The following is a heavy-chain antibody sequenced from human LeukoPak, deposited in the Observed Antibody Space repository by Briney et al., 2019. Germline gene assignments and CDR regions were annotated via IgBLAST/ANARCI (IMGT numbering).Heavy chain of an antibody. Sequence: GGSLRLSCAASGFAVSSNYMSWVRQAPGKGLEWFSVIYSGGGTYYANSVKGRFTISRDNSKNTLYLQMNSLRAEDTAVYYCARGGRYYESSGYYHDAFDIWGQGTMVTVSS. CDR1: GFAVSSNY. CDR3: ARGGRYYESSGYYHDAFDI. J-gene: IGHJ3*02. D-gene: IGHD3-22*01. V-gene: IGHV3-53*01. CDR2: IYSGGGT.